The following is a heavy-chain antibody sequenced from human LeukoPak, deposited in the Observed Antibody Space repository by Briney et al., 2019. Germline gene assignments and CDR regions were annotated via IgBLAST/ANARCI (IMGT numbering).Heavy chain of an antibody. D-gene: IGHD5-12*01. J-gene: IGHJ5*02. CDR2: IYYSGST. Sequence: SETLSLTCTVSGGSISSYYWSWIRQPPGKGLEWIGYIYYSGSTNYNPSLKSRVTISVDTSKNQFSLKLSSVTAADTAVYYCAREVRGGWLRGWFDPWGQGTLVTVSS. CDR1: GGSISSYY. CDR3: AREVRGGWLRGWFDP. V-gene: IGHV4-59*01.